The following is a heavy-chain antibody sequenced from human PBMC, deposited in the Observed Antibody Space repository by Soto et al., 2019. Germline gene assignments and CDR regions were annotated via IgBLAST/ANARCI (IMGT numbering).Heavy chain of an antibody. V-gene: IGHV1-18*01. Sequence: GASVKVSCKASGYTFTSYGISWVRQAPGQGLEWMGWISAYNGNTNYSQKFQGRVTITRDTSASTAYMELSSLRSEDTAVYYCARASWTSGHWFDPWGQGTLVTVSS. CDR2: ISAYNGNT. CDR3: ARASWTSGHWFDP. D-gene: IGHD2-15*01. J-gene: IGHJ5*02. CDR1: GYTFTSYG.